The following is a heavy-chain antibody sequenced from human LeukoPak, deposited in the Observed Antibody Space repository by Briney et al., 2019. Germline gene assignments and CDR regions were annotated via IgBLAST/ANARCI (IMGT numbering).Heavy chain of an antibody. Sequence: SETLSLTCSVSGGSFSDSDYYWAWIRRPPGKGLEWIGTTYYSGLTFYNASLQSRVTISMDTSKNQFSLRVTSVAAADTAVYFCARVERFCLTTRCYIDQWGQGARVTVSS. V-gene: IGHV4-39*07. D-gene: IGHD1-1*01. CDR3: ARVERFCLTTRCYIDQ. J-gene: IGHJ4*02. CDR2: TYYSGLT. CDR1: GGSFSDSDYY.